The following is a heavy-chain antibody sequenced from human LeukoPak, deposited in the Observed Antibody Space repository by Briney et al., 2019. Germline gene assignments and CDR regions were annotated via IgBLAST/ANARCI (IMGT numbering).Heavy chain of an antibody. Sequence: GGSLRLSCSASGLTFSSHAMHWVRQAPGKGLEYVSAISGNGDTTYYADSVKGRFTIYRDNSKNTLYLQMSSLRAEDTAVYYCVKDLLDWGQGTLVTLST. CDR2: ISGNGDTT. CDR1: GLTFSSHA. D-gene: IGHD2-8*02. V-gene: IGHV3-64D*09. CDR3: VKDLLD. J-gene: IGHJ4*02.